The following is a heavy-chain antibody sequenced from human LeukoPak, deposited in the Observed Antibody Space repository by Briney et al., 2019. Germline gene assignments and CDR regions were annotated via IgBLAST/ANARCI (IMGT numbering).Heavy chain of an antibody. Sequence: SETLSLTCAVYGGSFSGYYWSWIRQPPGKGLEWIGEINHSGSTNYNPSLKSRVTISVDTSKNQFSLKLSSVTAADTAVYYCARGDILTGYPCDYWGQGTLVTVSS. CDR3: ARGDILTGYPCDY. V-gene: IGHV4-34*01. CDR1: GGSFSGYY. D-gene: IGHD3-9*01. CDR2: INHSGST. J-gene: IGHJ4*02.